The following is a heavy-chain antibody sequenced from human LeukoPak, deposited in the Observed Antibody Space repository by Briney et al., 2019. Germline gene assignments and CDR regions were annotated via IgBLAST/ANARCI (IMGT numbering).Heavy chain of an antibody. V-gene: IGHV3-30*18. J-gene: IGHJ4*02. CDR1: GFTSSTYG. Sequence: PGGSLRLSCAASGFTSSTYGMHWVRQAPGKGLEWVAVISYDGSNKYYADSVKGRFTISRDNSKNTLYLQMNSLRAEDTAVYYCAKSSGSYLYYFDYWGQGTLVTVSS. CDR3: AKSSGSYLYYFDY. D-gene: IGHD3-10*01. CDR2: ISYDGSNK.